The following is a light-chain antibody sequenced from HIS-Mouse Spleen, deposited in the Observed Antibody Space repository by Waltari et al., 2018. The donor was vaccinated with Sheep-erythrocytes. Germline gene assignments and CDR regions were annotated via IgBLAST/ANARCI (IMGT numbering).Light chain of an antibody. J-gene: IGLJ3*02. Sequence: QSALTQPPSASGSPGQSVTISCTGTSSDVGGYNYVSWYQQHPGKARKLMIYEVSKRPSGVPARFSGSKSGNTASLTVSGLQAEDEADYYCSSYAGSNNWVFGGGTKLTVL. CDR1: SSDVGGYNY. CDR3: SSYAGSNNWV. CDR2: EVS. V-gene: IGLV2-8*01.